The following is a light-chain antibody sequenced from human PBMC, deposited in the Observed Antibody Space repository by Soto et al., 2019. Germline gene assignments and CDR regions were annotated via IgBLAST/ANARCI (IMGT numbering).Light chain of an antibody. Sequence: EIVMTQSPGTLSVSPGEGATLSCRASQSVGSNLAWYQQKPGQAPRLLIYGASTRATGIPARFSGSGSGTEFTLTISSLQSEDFATYYCQQYGIFLTFGQGTKLEIK. CDR3: QQYGIFLT. CDR2: GAS. CDR1: QSVGSN. V-gene: IGKV3-15*01. J-gene: IGKJ2*01.